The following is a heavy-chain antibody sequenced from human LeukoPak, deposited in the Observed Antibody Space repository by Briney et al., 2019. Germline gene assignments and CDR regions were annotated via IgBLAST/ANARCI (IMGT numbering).Heavy chain of an antibody. V-gene: IGHV1-46*01. J-gene: IGHJ4*02. CDR1: GYTFTSYY. D-gene: IGHD3-10*01. Sequence: ASVKVSCKASGYTFTSYYMHWVRQAPGQGLEWMGIINPSGGSTSYAQKFQGGVTMTRDTSTSTVYMELSSLRSEDTAVYYCARTSEDYYGSGSYLDYFDYWGQGTLVTVSS. CDR3: ARTSEDYYGSGSYLDYFDY. CDR2: INPSGGST.